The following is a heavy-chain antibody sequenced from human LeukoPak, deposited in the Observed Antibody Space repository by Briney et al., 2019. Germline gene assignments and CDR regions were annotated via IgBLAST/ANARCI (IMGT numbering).Heavy chain of an antibody. V-gene: IGHV4-59*01. CDR1: GGSISSYY. D-gene: IGHD6-19*01. CDR2: IYYGGST. J-gene: IGHJ6*02. CDR3: ARARGWSVYGMDV. Sequence: SETLSLTCTVSGGSISSYYWSWIRQPPGKGLEWIGYIYYGGSTNYNPSLKSRVTISVDTSKNQFSLKLSSVTAADTAVYYCARARGWSVYGMDVWGQGTTVTVSS.